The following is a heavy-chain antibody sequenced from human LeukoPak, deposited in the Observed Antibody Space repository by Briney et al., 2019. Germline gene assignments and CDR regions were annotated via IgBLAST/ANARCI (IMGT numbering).Heavy chain of an antibody. J-gene: IGHJ4*02. CDR3: ARGPAAHGSAYFDY. CDR2: ISAYNGNT. CDR1: GYTFTSYG. Sequence: ASVKVSCKASGYTFTSYGISWVRQAPGQGLEWMGWISAYNGNTNYAQKLQGRVTMTTDTSTSTAYMALRSLRSDDTAVYYCARGPAAHGSAYFDYWGQGTLVTVSS. V-gene: IGHV1-18*01. D-gene: IGHD3-10*01.